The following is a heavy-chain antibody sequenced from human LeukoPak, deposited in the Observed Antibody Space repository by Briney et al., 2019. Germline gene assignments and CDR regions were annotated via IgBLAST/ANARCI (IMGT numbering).Heavy chain of an antibody. CDR3: AKASPDSSGYFDY. CDR1: GFTFSSYG. Sequence: PGGSLRLSCAASGFTFSSYGMHWVRQAPGKGLGWVAVIWYDGSNKYYADSVKGRFTISRDNSKNTLYLQMNSLGAEDTAVYYCAKASPDSSGYFDYWGQGTLVTVSS. V-gene: IGHV3-33*06. J-gene: IGHJ4*02. CDR2: IWYDGSNK. D-gene: IGHD3-22*01.